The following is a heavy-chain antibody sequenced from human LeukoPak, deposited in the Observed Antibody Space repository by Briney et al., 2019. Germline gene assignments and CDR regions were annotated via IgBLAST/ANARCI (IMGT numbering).Heavy chain of an antibody. CDR2: IYYSGST. CDR1: GYSISSSNY. J-gene: IGHJ4*02. CDR3: ARAGGFFSPFGY. D-gene: IGHD3-3*01. Sequence: IPSDTLSLTCAVSGYSISSSNYWAWIRQHPGKGLEWIGYIYYSGSTYYNPSLKSRVTISVDTSKNQFSLKLSSVTAADTAVYYCARAGGFFSPFGYWGQGTLVTVSS. V-gene: IGHV4-28*03.